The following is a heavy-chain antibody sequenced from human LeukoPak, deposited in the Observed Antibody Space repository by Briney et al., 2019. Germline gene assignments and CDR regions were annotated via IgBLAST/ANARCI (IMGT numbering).Heavy chain of an antibody. J-gene: IGHJ4*02. CDR3: ARDSFYDSSGYCRVPPLFDY. V-gene: IGHV3-21*01. CDR2: ISSGSSYI. Sequence: GGSLRLSCAASGFTFSSNAMSWVRQAPGKGLEWVSSISSGSSYIYYADTVKGRFTISRDNAKNSLYMQMNSLRAEDTAVYYCARDSFYDSSGYCRVPPLFDYWGQGTLVTVSS. CDR1: GFTFSSNA. D-gene: IGHD3-22*01.